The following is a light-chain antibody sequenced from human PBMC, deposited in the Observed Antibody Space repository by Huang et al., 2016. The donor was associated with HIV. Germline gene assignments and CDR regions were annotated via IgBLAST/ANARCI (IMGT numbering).Light chain of an antibody. Sequence: AIQMTQSPSSLSASVGDRVTITCRASQGIRNDLGWYQQKPGKAPNLLIYAASTLQSGVPSRFSGSGAGTDFTLTISSLQPEDFATYYCLQDYTYPLTFGPGTKVDIK. CDR2: AAS. J-gene: IGKJ3*01. CDR3: LQDYTYPLT. V-gene: IGKV1-6*01. CDR1: QGIRND.